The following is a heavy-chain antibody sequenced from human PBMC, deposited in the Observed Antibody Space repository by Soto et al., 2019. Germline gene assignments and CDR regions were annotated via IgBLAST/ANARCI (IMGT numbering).Heavy chain of an antibody. CDR3: ASGGSSLNFDS. Sequence: GGFLRLSCAAAGFTFRSYWMQWVRQAPGKGLVWVSWINSDGSSTSYADSVKGRFTISRDNAKNTLYLQMNSLRAEDTAVYYCASGGSSLNFDSWGRGTLVTVS. CDR1: GFTFRSYW. CDR2: INSDGSST. D-gene: IGHD6-6*01. V-gene: IGHV3-74*01. J-gene: IGHJ4*02.